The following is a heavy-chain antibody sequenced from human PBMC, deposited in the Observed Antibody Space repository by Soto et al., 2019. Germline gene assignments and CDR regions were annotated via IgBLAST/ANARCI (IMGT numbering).Heavy chain of an antibody. Sequence: DVPLVESGGGLIQPGGSLRLSCAASGLTIRGKTYITWVRQAPGKGLEWLSALYSEDGTFYADSVEGRFTISRDYSKNTVYLQLNTLTPEDTAVYYCASWQEREHAFDVWGQGTVVTVSS. CDR2: LYSEDGT. D-gene: IGHD1-26*01. V-gene: IGHV3-53*01. J-gene: IGHJ3*01. CDR1: GLTIRGKTY. CDR3: ASWQEREHAFDV.